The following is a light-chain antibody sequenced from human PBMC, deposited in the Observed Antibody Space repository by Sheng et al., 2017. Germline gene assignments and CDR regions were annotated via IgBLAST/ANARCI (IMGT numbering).Light chain of an antibody. CDR1: QDVNSNY. CDR2: GAS. V-gene: IGKV3D-20*02. CDR3: QQRSNWPLT. J-gene: IGKJ4*01. Sequence: EIVLTQSPDTLSLSPGERATLSCRASQDVNSNYFAWYQQKPGQGPRLLIYGASSRATGIPDRFSGSGSGTDFTLTISRLEPEDFAVYYCQQRSNWPLTFGGGTKVEIK.